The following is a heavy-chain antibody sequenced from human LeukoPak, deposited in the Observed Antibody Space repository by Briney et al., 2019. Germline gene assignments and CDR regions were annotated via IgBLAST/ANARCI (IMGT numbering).Heavy chain of an antibody. CDR3: TSHGPGKTGYYDYVWGSYRPGDAFDI. V-gene: IGHV3-7*03. J-gene: IGHJ3*02. Sequence: GGSLRLSCVASGFTFSSRDWMTWVRQAPGKGLEWVANIKQDGSEKNYVDSVKGRFTISRDNAKNSVDLQMNSLKTEDTAVYYCTSHGPGKTGYYDYVWGSYRPGDAFDIWGQGTMVTVSS. CDR1: GFTFSSRDW. CDR2: IKQDGSEK. D-gene: IGHD3-16*02.